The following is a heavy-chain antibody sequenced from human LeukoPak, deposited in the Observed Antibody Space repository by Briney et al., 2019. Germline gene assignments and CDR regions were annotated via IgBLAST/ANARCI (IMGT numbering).Heavy chain of an antibody. D-gene: IGHD3-10*01. CDR1: GFTFSSYS. Sequence: PGGSLRLSCAASGFTFSSYSMNWVRQAPGKGLEWVSSISSSSSYIYYADSVKGRFTISRDNAKNSLYLQMNSLRAEDTAVYYCARDGYYYGSGSWGYFDYWGQGTLVTVSS. CDR3: ARDGYYYGSGSWGYFDY. J-gene: IGHJ4*02. V-gene: IGHV3-21*01. CDR2: ISSSSSYI.